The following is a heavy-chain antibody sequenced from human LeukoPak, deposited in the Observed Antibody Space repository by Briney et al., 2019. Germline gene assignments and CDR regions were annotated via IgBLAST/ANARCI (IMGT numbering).Heavy chain of an antibody. CDR2: IKSKTDGGTT. D-gene: IGHD6-6*01. CDR3: ATIYSSRSSSRY. J-gene: IGHJ4*02. CDR1: GLTFTNAW. Sequence: GGFLRLSCAVSGLTFTNAWMTWVRQAPGKGLEWVGRIKSKTDGGTTDYAAPVKGRFTISRDDSKNTLYLQIISLKTEDTAVYYCATIYSSRSSSRYWGQGTLVTVSS. V-gene: IGHV3-15*01.